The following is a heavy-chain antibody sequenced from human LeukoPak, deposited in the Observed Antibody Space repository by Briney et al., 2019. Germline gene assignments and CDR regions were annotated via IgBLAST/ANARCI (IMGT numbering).Heavy chain of an antibody. J-gene: IGHJ3*02. D-gene: IGHD3-3*01. CDR3: PRGVGVTIFGVGGQAFDI. Sequence: GASVKVSCKASGYTFTSNYMYWVRQAPGQGLEWMGIINPSGGTTRYAQKFQGRVTMTRDTSTSTLYMELSSLRSEDTAVYDCPRGVGVTIFGVGGQAFDIWGQGTMVTVSS. CDR2: INPSGGTT. V-gene: IGHV1-46*01. CDR1: GYTFTSNY.